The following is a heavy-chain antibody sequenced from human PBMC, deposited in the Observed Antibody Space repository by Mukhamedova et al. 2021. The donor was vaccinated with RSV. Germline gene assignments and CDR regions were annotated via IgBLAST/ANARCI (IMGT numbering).Heavy chain of an antibody. CDR2: IYYSGST. Sequence: GSIYYSGSTYYNPSLKSRVTISVDTSKNQFSLKLSSVTAADTAVYYCARHPNYYDSSGLMGYFDYWVQGTLVTVSS. CDR3: ARHPNYYDSSGLMGYFDY. V-gene: IGHV4-39*01. D-gene: IGHD3-22*01. J-gene: IGHJ4*02.